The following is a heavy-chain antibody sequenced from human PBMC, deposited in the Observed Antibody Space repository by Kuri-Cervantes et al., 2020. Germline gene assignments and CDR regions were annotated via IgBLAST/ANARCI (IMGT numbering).Heavy chain of an antibody. CDR3: AGDRDYDSSGYYFGAFDI. V-gene: IGHV3-33*03. J-gene: IGHJ3*02. CDR2: IWYDGSNK. D-gene: IGHD3-22*01. CDR1: GFTFSSYG. Sequence: GGSLRLSCAASGFTFSSYGMHWVRQAPGKGLEWVAVIWYDGSNKYYADSVKGRFTIPRDNAKNSLYLQMNSLRAEDTAVYYCAGDRDYDSSGYYFGAFDIWGQGTMVTVSS.